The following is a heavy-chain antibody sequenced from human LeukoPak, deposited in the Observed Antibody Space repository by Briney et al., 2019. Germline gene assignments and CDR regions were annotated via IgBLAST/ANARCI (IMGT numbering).Heavy chain of an antibody. CDR2: INWNGGST. J-gene: IGHJ6*02. Sequence: GGSLRLSCAASGFTFDDYGMSWVRQAPGKGLEWVSGINWNGGSTGYADSVKGRFTISRDNAKNSLYLQMNSLRAEDTALYHCARHGYSGYVGYYYYYYGMDVWGQGTTVAVSS. D-gene: IGHD5-12*01. V-gene: IGHV3-20*01. CDR1: GFTFDDYG. CDR3: ARHGYSGYVGYYYYYYGMDV.